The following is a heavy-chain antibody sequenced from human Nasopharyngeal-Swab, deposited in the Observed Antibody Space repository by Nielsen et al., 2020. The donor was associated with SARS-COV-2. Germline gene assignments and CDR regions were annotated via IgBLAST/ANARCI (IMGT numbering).Heavy chain of an antibody. J-gene: IGHJ4*02. CDR2: IIPTFGTA. Sequence: WVRQAPGQGLEWMGGIIPTFGTANYAQKFQGRVTITADESTSTAYMELSSLRSEDTAVYYCAREGYYGSGSYAPFDYWGQGTLVTVSS. V-gene: IGHV1-69*01. D-gene: IGHD3-10*01. CDR3: AREGYYGSGSYAPFDY.